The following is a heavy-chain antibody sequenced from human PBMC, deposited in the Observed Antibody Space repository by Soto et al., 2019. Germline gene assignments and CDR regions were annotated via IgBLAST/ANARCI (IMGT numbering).Heavy chain of an antibody. CDR3: AKELEYYDYFGLDV. J-gene: IGHJ6*02. CDR1: GFPLSDYG. Sequence: QVQLVESGGGVVQPGKSLRLSCEVSGFPLSDYGMHWVRQAPGKGLEWVAVLWSDGANSFYAGSVMGLFTVSRDTSKNTLFLDVESLRGDDTGVYYCAKELEYYDYFGLDVWGQGTTVIVSS. V-gene: IGHV3-33*06. CDR2: LWSDGANS. D-gene: IGHD6-6*01.